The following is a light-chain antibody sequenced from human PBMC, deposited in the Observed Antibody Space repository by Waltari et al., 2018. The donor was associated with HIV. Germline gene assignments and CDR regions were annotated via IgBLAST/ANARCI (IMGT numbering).Light chain of an antibody. CDR2: KDN. V-gene: IGLV3-25*03. Sequence: SPGQTARIICSGEALPKQYAFWYQQKPGQAPVVVIYKDNERPSGIPERFSGSSSGTTVTLTISGVQADDEADYYCQSADSSGTYWVFGGGTKLTVL. J-gene: IGLJ3*02. CDR3: QSADSSGTYWV. CDR1: ALPKQY.